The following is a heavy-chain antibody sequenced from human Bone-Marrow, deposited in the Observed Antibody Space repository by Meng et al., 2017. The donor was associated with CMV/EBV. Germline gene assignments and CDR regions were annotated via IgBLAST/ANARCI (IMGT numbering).Heavy chain of an antibody. J-gene: IGHJ6*02. CDR3: ARPQNYDFWSGYRPYYYYGMYV. Sequence: GGSLRLSCAASGFTFSSYSMNWVRQAPGKGLEWVSYISSSSSTIYYADSVKGRFTISRDNAKNSLYLQMNSLRAEDTAVYYCARPQNYDFWSGYRPYYYYGMYVWGQGTTVTVS. CDR1: GFTFSSYS. V-gene: IGHV3-48*04. D-gene: IGHD3-3*01. CDR2: ISSSSSTI.